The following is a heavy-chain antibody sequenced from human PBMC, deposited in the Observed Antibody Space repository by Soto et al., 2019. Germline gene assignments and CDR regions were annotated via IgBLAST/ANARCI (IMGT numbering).Heavy chain of an antibody. CDR2: INSDGSST. CDR3: ARDTPTGNYYYYGMDV. D-gene: IGHD1-1*01. J-gene: IGHJ6*02. Sequence: GGSLRLSCAASGFTFSSYWMHWVRQAPGKGLVWVSRINSDGSSTNYADSVKGRFTISRDNAKNTLYLQMNSLRAEDTAVYYCARDTPTGNYYYYGMDVWGQGTTVTVSS. V-gene: IGHV3-74*01. CDR1: GFTFSSYW.